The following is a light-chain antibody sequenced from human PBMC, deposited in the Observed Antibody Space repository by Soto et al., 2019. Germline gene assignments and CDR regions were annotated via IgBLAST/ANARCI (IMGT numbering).Light chain of an antibody. V-gene: IGKV3-20*01. CDR1: RSFATSY. CDR3: HHYDSSPAYT. J-gene: IGKJ2*01. CDR2: AAS. Sequence: EIVLTQSPVTLPLSPGERATLSFRASRSFATSYLGWYQQKPGQAPRLLIYAASTRATGIPDRFSGSGSATDFTLTISRLEPEDSAVYYGHHYDSSPAYTFGRGTKLEIK.